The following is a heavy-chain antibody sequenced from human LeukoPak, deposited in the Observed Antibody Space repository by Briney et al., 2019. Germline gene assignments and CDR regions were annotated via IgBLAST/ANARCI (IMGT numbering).Heavy chain of an antibody. CDR2: ISYDGSNK. CDR3: ARDRFRYCSSTSCYGFDP. J-gene: IGHJ5*02. V-gene: IGHV3-30*01. D-gene: IGHD2-2*01. Sequence: QPGRSLRLSCAASGFTFSSYAMHWVRQAPGKGLEWVAVISYDGSNKYYADSVKGRFTISRDNSKNTLYLQMNSLRAEDTAVYYCARDRFRYCSSTSCYGFDPWGQGTLVTVSS. CDR1: GFTFSSYA.